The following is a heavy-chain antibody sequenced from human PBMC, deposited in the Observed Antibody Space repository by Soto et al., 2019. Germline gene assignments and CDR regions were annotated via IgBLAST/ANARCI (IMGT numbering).Heavy chain of an antibody. CDR3: AKVGENKLTWFGELSYRHYFDY. CDR2: ISGSGGST. J-gene: IGHJ4*02. V-gene: IGHV3-23*01. CDR1: GFTFSSYA. D-gene: IGHD3-10*01. Sequence: GGSLRLSCAASGFTFSSYAMSWVRQAPGKGLEWVSAISGSGGSTYYADSVKGRFTISRDNSKNTLYLQMNSLRAEDTAVYYCAKVGENKLTWFGELSYRHYFDYWGQGTLVSVSS.